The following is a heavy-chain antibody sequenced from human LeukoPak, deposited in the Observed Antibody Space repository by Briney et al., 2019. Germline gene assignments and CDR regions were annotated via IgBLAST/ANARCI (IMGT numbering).Heavy chain of an antibody. CDR1: GYSISSGYY. CDR3: VRELVGAPWRVDY. CDR2: IFHTSIP. Sequence: SETLSLTCSVSGYSISSGYYWGWIWQPPGKGLEWIGSIFHTSIPYQSSSSKNRLHMSVDTSKNQFSLKLTSVTAADTAVYYCVRELVGAPWRVDYWGPGTLVAVS. J-gene: IGHJ4*02. D-gene: IGHD1-26*01. V-gene: IGHV4-38-2*02.